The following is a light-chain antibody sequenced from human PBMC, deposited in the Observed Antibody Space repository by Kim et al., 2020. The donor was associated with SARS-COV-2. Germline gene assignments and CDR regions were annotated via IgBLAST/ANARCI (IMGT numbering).Light chain of an antibody. J-gene: IGKJ4*01. Sequence: ASVGDRVTIACQASKGISDNLNWYQQKPGKAPKLLIYDVSNLETGVPSRFSGSGSGTDFSFTITSLQPEDIATYYCQQYDKPPLTFGGGTKVEIK. CDR3: QQYDKPPLT. CDR2: DVS. CDR1: KGISDN. V-gene: IGKV1-33*01.